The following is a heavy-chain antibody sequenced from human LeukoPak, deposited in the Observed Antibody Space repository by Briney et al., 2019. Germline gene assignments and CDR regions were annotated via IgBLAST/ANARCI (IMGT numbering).Heavy chain of an antibody. CDR3: ATQGGYSYGTYFDY. CDR2: IYYSGST. J-gene: IGHJ4*02. Sequence: PSETLSLTCNVSGGFIRSSSYYWGWIRQPPGKGLEWIGSIYYSGSTYYNPSLKSRVTISVDTSKNEFSLKLSSVTAADTAVYYCATQGGYSYGTYFDYWGQGTLVTVSS. D-gene: IGHD5-18*01. CDR1: GGFIRSSSYY. V-gene: IGHV4-39*01.